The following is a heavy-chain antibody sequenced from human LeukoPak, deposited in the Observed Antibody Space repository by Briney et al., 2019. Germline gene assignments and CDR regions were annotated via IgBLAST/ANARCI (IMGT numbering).Heavy chain of an antibody. CDR1: GGSISSRSYY. V-gene: IGHV4-39*01. CDR2: IYHSGST. CDR3: ARVVAVPAASVDY. Sequence: SETLSLTCTVSGGSISSRSYYWGWIRQPPGKGLEWIGSIYHSGSTYYNPSLKSRVTISVDTSKNQFSLKLSSVTAADTAVYYCARVVAVPAASVDYWGQGTLVTVSS. D-gene: IGHD2-2*01. J-gene: IGHJ4*02.